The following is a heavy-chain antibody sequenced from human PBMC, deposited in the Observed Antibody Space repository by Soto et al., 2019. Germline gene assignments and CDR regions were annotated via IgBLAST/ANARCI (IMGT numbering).Heavy chain of an antibody. V-gene: IGHV3-49*03. J-gene: IGHJ5*02. CDR2: IRSKAYGGTT. CDR3: TGGPYYDFWSEYNNWFDP. Sequence: PGGSLRLSCTASGFTFGDYAMSWFRQAPGKGLEWVGFIRSKAYGGTTEYAASVKGRFTISRDDSKSIAYLQMNSLKTEDPAVYYCTGGPYYDFWSEYNNWFDPWGQGTLVTVSS. D-gene: IGHD3-3*01. CDR1: GFTFGDYA.